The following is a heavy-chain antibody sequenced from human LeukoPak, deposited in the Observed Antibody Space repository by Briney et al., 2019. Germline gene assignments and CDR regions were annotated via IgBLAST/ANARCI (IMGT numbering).Heavy chain of an antibody. CDR2: IHPGGTT. V-gene: IGHV4-34*01. CDR3: ARYRYKTGELDY. J-gene: IGHJ4*02. Sequence: SETLSLTCAVFGGSFADFYWAYVRQPPGEGLEWIGEIHPGGTTNYNPSFTSRVTMSVDTSKNQFSLRRTSVTAADTAVYFCARYRYKTGELDYWVQGTLVTVSS. CDR1: GGSFADFY. D-gene: IGHD3-16*02.